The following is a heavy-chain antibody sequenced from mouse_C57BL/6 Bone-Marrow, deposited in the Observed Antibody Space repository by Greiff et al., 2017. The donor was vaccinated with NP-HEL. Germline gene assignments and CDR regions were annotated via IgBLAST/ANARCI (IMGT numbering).Heavy chain of an antibody. J-gene: IGHJ1*03. V-gene: IGHV1-69*01. CDR1: GYTFTSYW. Sequence: QVQLQQPGAELVMPGASVKLSCKASGYTFTSYWMHWVKQRPGQGLEWIGEIDPSDSYTNYNQKFKGKSTLTVDKSSSTAYMQLSSLTSEESAVYYCAKDGSGWYFDVWGTGTTVTVSS. CDR3: AKDGSGWYFDV. CDR2: IDPSDSYT. D-gene: IGHD1-1*01.